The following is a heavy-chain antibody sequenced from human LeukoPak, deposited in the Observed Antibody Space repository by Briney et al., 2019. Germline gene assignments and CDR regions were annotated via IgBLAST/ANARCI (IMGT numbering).Heavy chain of an antibody. V-gene: IGHV4-59*01. CDR1: GGSISSYY. D-gene: IGHD3-22*01. J-gene: IGHJ1*01. CDR3: ARIGYYDSSGYLQH. CDR2: IYYSGST. Sequence: SETLSLTCTVSGGSISSYYWSWIRQPPGKGLEWIGYIYYSGSTNYNPSLKSRVTISVDTSKNQFSLKLSSVTAADTAMYYCARIGYYDSSGYLQHWGQGTLVTVSS.